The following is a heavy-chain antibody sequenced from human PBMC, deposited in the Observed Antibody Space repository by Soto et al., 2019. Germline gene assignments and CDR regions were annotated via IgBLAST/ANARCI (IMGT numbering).Heavy chain of an antibody. CDR1: GFTFSSYG. Sequence: QVQLVESGGGVVQPGRSLRLSCAASGFTFSSYGMHWVRQAPGKGLEWVAVISYDGSNKYYADSVKGRFTISRDNSKNTLYLQMNSLRAEDTAVYYCAKDRSVSGDDILTGYYYGMDVWGQGTTVTVSS. V-gene: IGHV3-30*18. CDR2: ISYDGSNK. D-gene: IGHD3-9*01. J-gene: IGHJ6*02. CDR3: AKDRSVSGDDILTGYYYGMDV.